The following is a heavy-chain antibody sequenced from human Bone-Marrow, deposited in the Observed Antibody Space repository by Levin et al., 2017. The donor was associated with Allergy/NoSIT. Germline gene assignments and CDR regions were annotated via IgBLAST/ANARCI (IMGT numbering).Heavy chain of an antibody. Sequence: GGSLRLSCGASGFTFSDYYMSWIRQAPGKGLEWVSYISSSGNYANYADSVKGRFSSSRDNAKNFLYLQMTSLRAEDTAVYYCAGGGFYDHRGYDEETEYWGQGAMVTVSS. J-gene: IGHJ4*02. CDR3: AGGGFYDHRGYDEETEY. CDR1: GFTFSDYY. CDR2: ISSSGNYA. V-gene: IGHV3-11*05. D-gene: IGHD3-22*01.